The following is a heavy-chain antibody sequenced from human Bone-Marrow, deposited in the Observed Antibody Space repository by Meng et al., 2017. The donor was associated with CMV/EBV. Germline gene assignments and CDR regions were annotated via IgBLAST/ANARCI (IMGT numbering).Heavy chain of an antibody. CDR1: GGSFSGYY. D-gene: IGHD2-2*01. CDR3: ARRSVVVPAASFDD. V-gene: IGHV4-34*01. J-gene: IGHJ4*02. Sequence: GSLRLSCAVYGGSFSGYYWSWIRQPPGKGLEWIGEINHSGSTNYNPSHKSRVTISVDTPKNQFSLKLSSVTAADTAVYYCARRSVVVPAASFDDWGQGTLVTVSS. CDR2: INHSGST.